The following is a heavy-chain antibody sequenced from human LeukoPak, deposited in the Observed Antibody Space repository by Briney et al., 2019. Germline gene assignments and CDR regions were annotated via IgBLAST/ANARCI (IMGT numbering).Heavy chain of an antibody. V-gene: IGHV3-53*01. J-gene: IGHJ3*02. D-gene: IGHD6-6*01. CDR1: GFTVSSNY. CDR3: ARGLEYDAFDI. Sequence: GGSLRLSCAASGFTVSSNYMSWVRQAPGKGLEWVSVIYSGGSTYYADSVKGRFTISRDNSKNTLYLQMNSLRAEDTAVYYCARGLEYDAFDIWGQGTMVTVSS. CDR2: IYSGGST.